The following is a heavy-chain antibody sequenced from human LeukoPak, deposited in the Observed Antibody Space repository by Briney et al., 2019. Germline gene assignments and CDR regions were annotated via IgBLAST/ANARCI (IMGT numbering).Heavy chain of an antibody. J-gene: IGHJ4*02. D-gene: IGHD3-9*01. CDR2: ISGSGGST. V-gene: IGHV3-23*01. CDR3: AKSSQLRYFDWLLNY. Sequence: GGSLRLSCAASGFTFSSYAMSWVRQAPGKGLEWVSAISGSGGSTYYADSVKGRFTISRDNSKNTLYLQMNRLRAEDTAVYYCAKSSQLRYFDWLLNYWGQGTLVTVSS. CDR1: GFTFSSYA.